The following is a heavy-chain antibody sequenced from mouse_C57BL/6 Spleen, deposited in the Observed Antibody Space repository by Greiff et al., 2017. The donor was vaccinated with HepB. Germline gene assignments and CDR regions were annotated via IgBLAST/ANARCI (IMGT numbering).Heavy chain of an antibody. D-gene: IGHD1-1*02. CDR1: GFTFSDYG. CDR3: ARWELQAMDY. Sequence: EVQGVESGGGLVKPGGSLKLSCAASGFTFSDYGMHWVRQAPEKGLEWVAYSSSGSSTNYYADTVKGRFTISRDNAKNTLFLQMTSLRSEDTAMYYCARWELQAMDYWGQGTSVTVSS. J-gene: IGHJ4*01. CDR2: SSSGSSTN. V-gene: IGHV5-17*01.